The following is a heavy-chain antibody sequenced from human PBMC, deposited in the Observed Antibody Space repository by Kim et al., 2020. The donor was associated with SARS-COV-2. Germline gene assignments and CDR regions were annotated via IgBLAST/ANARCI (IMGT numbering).Heavy chain of an antibody. CDR3: ARFLDKYCSGGNCYGWFDP. CDR1: GGPFSSHY. D-gene: IGHD2-15*01. CDR2: IYYSGST. Sequence: SETLSLTCTVSGGPFSSHYWSWLRQSPGKGLEWIGYIYYSGSTNYNPSLKSRVTISVDTSKNQFSLKLNSVTAADTAVYYCARFLDKYCSGGNCYGWFDP. J-gene: IGHJ5*02. V-gene: IGHV4-59*08.